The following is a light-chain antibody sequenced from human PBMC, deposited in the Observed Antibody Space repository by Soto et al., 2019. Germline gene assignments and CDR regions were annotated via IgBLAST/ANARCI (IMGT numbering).Light chain of an antibody. CDR1: SSDVGGYSY. CDR3: ISYAGSNNWV. V-gene: IGLV2-8*01. CDR2: EVS. Sequence: QSALTQPPSASGSPGQSVTISCTGTSSDVGGYSYVSWYQQHPGKAPKLMLYEVSKRPSGVPDRFSGSKSGNTASLTVSGLQAEDEADYYCISYAGSNNWVFGGGTKVTVL. J-gene: IGLJ3*02.